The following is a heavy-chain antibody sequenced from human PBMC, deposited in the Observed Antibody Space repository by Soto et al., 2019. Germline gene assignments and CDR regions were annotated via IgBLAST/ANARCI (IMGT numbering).Heavy chain of an antibody. CDR3: AFYGVILTNYYYGMDV. Sequence: SVKVSCKASGGTFSSYAISWVRQAPGQGLEWMGGIIPIFGTANYAQKFQGRVTITADESTSTAYMELSSLRSEDTAVYYCAFYGVILTNYYYGMDVWGQGTTVTVSS. CDR1: GGTFSSYA. CDR2: IIPIFGTA. J-gene: IGHJ6*02. D-gene: IGHD3-9*01. V-gene: IGHV1-69*13.